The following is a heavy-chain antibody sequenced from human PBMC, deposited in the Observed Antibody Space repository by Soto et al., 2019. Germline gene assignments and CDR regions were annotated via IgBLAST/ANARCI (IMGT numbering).Heavy chain of an antibody. Sequence: PGGALRVSGSASGVTLSSYAMNWVRQAPGKGLEWVAVVSDSGRRTDCAESVKGRFTISRDSSKNTVYLEMNTLRAEDTAVYYCAKDRVAGAIADRFDSWGQGTLVTVSS. CDR1: GVTLSSYA. CDR2: VSDSGRRT. CDR3: AKDRVAGAIADRFDS. V-gene: IGHV3-23*01. J-gene: IGHJ5*01. D-gene: IGHD1-26*01.